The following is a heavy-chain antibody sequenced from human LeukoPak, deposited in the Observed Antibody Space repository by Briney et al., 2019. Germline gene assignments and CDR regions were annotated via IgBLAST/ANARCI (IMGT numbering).Heavy chain of an antibody. CDR1: GFTFSSYA. D-gene: IGHD3-3*01. CDR3: AKDLITIFGVVKPQPLGY. V-gene: IGHV3-23*01. CDR2: ITGSGGST. Sequence: PGGSLRLSCAASGFTFSSYAMNWVRQAPGKGLEWVSAITGSGGSTYYADSVKGRFTISRDNSKNTLYLQMNSLRAEDTAVYYCAKDLITIFGVVKPQPLGYWGQGTLVTVSS. J-gene: IGHJ4*02.